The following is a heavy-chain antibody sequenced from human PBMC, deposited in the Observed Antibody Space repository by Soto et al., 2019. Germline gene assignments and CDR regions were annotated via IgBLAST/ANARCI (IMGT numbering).Heavy chain of an antibody. CDR2: ISWNSASI. V-gene: IGHV3-9*01. Sequence: EMQLVESGGGLVQPGRSLRLSCAASGFTFDDYAMHWVRQVPGKGLEWVSGISWNSASIGYADSVKGRFTTSRDNAKNSLYLEMNSLRTEDTALYYCVKDWGHHFWNGYFNFWGQGTPVTVSS. CDR3: VKDWGHHFWNGYFNF. J-gene: IGHJ4*02. CDR1: GFTFDDYA. D-gene: IGHD3-3*02.